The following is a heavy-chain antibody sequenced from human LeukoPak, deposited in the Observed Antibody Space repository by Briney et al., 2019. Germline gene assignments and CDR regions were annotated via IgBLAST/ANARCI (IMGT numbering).Heavy chain of an antibody. CDR1: GGSISSYY. CDR3: ARGPRSGWGYFDY. V-gene: IGHV4-4*07. CDR2: IYSGGST. J-gene: IGHJ4*02. D-gene: IGHD6-19*01. Sequence: PSETLSLTCTVSGGSISSYYWSWMRQPAGKGLEWIGRIYSGGSTNYNPSLKSRVTMSVDTSKNQFSLKLTSVTAADTAVYYCARGPRSGWGYFDYWGQGALVTVSS.